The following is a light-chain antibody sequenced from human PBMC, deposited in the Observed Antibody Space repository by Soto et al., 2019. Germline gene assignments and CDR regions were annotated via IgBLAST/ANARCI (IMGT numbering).Light chain of an antibody. J-gene: IGKJ4*01. Sequence: EIVLTQSPGNLSLSPGERATLSCRASQSVSSSYLAWYQQKPGQAPRLLIYGASSRATGIPDRFSGSGSGTDFTLTISRLEPEDFAVYYCQQRVTFGGGTKVEIK. V-gene: IGKV3-20*01. CDR3: QQRVT. CDR2: GAS. CDR1: QSVSSSY.